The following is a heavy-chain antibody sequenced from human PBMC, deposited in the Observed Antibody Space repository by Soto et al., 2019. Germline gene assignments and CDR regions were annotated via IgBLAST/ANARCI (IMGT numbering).Heavy chain of an antibody. CDR3: ARAERFPRSWFDT. J-gene: IGHJ5*02. Sequence: SETLSLTCTVSGGSVSSGSYYWSWIRQPPGKGLEWIGYIYNSGSTNYNPSLKSRVTISVDTSKNHFSLRMSSVTAADTAMYFCARAERFPRSWFDTWGQGTKVTVSS. D-gene: IGHD3-10*01. CDR2: IYNSGST. V-gene: IGHV4-61*03. CDR1: GGSVSSGSYY.